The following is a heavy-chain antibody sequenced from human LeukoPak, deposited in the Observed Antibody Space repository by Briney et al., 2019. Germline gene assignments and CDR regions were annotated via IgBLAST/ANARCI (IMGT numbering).Heavy chain of an antibody. CDR1: GLIVSSDY. V-gene: IGHV3-53*05. D-gene: IGHD6-6*01. J-gene: IGHJ6*02. CDR2: IYGGGAT. Sequence: PGGSLRVSCAASGLIVSSDYLAWVRQAPGKGLEWISVIYGGGATYYADSVKGRFTISRDNSKNTLYLQMNSPTAEDTAVYYCAKYSSSSNYYYGLDVWGQGTTGTVSS. CDR3: AKYSSSSNYYYGLDV.